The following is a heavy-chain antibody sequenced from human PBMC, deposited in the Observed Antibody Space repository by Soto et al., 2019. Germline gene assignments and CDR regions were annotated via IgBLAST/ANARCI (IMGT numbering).Heavy chain of an antibody. CDR3: TSAALTYGGKVPDY. Sequence: GASVKVSCKASGYTFTSYGISWVRQAPGQGLEWMGWISAYNGNTNYAQKLQGRVTMTTDTSTSTAYMELRSLRSEDTAVSYCTSAALTYGGKVPDYWGQGTLVTVSS. CDR1: GYTFTSYG. CDR2: ISAYNGNT. J-gene: IGHJ4*02. D-gene: IGHD4-17*01. V-gene: IGHV1-18*01.